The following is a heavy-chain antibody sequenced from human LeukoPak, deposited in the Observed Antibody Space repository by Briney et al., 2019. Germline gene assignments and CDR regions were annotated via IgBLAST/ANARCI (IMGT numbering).Heavy chain of an antibody. CDR1: GFTYNSYW. CDR3: ARIRDSSSRTDF. V-gene: IGHV3-7*01. Sequence: GGSLGLFCVASGFTYNSYWMSWFREARGKGLEWVVNIKQHGSKKLFVEVVKRRLIISRDNAKSSLYLQMNSLRAEDTAMYHCARIRDSSSRTDFWGQGPLDSVSS. CDR2: IKQHGSKK. J-gene: IGHJ4*02. D-gene: IGHD6-13*01.